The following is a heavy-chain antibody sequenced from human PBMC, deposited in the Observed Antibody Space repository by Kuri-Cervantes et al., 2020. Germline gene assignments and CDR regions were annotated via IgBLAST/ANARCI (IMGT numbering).Heavy chain of an antibody. CDR1: GGSISSYF. D-gene: IGHD6-19*01. CDR2: IYTNGST. Sequence: SETLSLTCTVSGGSISSYFWSWIRQPAGKGLEWIGHIYTNGSTNYNPSLKRRVIISVDKSKNQISLKLTSVTAADTAVYYCARDSTGWYNWFDPWGQGTLVTVSS. V-gene: IGHV4-4*07. CDR3: ARDSTGWYNWFDP. J-gene: IGHJ5*02.